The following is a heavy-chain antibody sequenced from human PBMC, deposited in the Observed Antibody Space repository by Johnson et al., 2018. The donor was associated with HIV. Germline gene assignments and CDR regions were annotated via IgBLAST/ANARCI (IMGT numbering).Heavy chain of an antibody. J-gene: IGHJ3*02. Sequence: QVQLVESGGGVVRPGGSLRLSCAASGFTFSDYYMTWIRQAPGKGLEWISYISWSGRTIYYADSVKGRFTISRDNAKNSLYLQMNSLRAEDTAVYYCAREMGWEDAFDIWGQGTMVTVSS. CDR3: AREMGWEDAFDI. CDR2: ISWSGRTI. CDR1: GFTFSDYY. V-gene: IGHV3-11*04. D-gene: IGHD6-19*01.